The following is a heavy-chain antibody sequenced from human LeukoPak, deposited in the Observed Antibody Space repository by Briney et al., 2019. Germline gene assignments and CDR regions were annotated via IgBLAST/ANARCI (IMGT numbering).Heavy chain of an antibody. V-gene: IGHV1-24*01. CDR3: ATYSGYAAY. D-gene: IGHD5-12*01. J-gene: IGHJ4*02. Sequence: ASVKVSCKVSGCTLTELAIHWVRQAPGKGLEWMGGFDPEDVETIYAQKFQGRVTMTEDTYTDTAYMELSSLRSEDTAVYYCATYSGYAAYWGQGTLVSVSS. CDR1: GCTLTELA. CDR2: FDPEDVET.